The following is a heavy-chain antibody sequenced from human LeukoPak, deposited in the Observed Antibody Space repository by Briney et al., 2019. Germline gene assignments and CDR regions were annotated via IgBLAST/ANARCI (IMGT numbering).Heavy chain of an antibody. D-gene: IGHD3-10*01. J-gene: IGHJ4*02. CDR2: IYYSGST. CDR3: ARAYGSGSPNDY. CDR1: GGFFSSGSYY. V-gene: IGHV4-61*01. Sequence: SETLSLTCTVSGGFFSSGSYYWSWIRQPPGKGLEWIGYIYYSGSTNYNPSLKSRVTISVDTSKNQFSLKLSSVTAADTAVYYCARAYGSGSPNDYWGQGTLVTVSS.